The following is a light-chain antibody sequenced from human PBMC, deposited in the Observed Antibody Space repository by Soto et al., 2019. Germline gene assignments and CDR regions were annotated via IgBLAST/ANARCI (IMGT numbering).Light chain of an antibody. CDR3: CSYAGSYTLV. Sequence: QSALTQPRSVSGSPGQSVTISCTGTSSDVGGYDYVSWSQLHPGKAPKLMIYDVSKRPSGVPDRFSGSKSGNTASLTISGLQAEDEADYYCCSYAGSYTLVFGGGTKVTVL. V-gene: IGLV2-11*01. J-gene: IGLJ2*01. CDR1: SSDVGGYDY. CDR2: DVS.